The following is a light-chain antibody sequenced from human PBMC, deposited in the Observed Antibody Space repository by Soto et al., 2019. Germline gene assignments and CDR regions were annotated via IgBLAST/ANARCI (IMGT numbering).Light chain of an antibody. CDR1: ESVSRNY. J-gene: IGKJ1*01. CDR3: QQYGNAPQT. V-gene: IGKV3-20*01. CDR2: GAS. Sequence: ETVLTQSPGTLSLSPGEGATLSCRASESVSRNYLAWYQQKPGQAPRFLIYGASSRATGIPDRFSGSGSGTDFTLTISRLEPEDVAVYYCQQYGNAPQTFGQGTRVEVK.